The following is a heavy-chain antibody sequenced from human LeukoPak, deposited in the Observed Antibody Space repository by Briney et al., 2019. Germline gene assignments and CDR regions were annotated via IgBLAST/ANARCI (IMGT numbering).Heavy chain of an antibody. Sequence: SGGSLRLSCAASGFTVSSNYMSWVRQAPGKGLEWVSVIYSGGSAYYADSVKGRFTISRDNSKNTLYLQMNSLRAEDTAVYYCASQIMVRGVTTTDYFDYWGQGTLVTVSS. V-gene: IGHV3-53*05. CDR2: IYSGGSA. J-gene: IGHJ4*02. CDR3: ASQIMVRGVTTTDYFDY. D-gene: IGHD3-10*01. CDR1: GFTVSSNY.